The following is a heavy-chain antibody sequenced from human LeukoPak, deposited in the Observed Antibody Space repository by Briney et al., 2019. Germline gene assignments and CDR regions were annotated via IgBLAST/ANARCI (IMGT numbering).Heavy chain of an antibody. J-gene: IGHJ4*02. Sequence: PSETLSLTCTVSGGSITTSYWSWIRQSPGKGLEWIGYIFQSGSSNYNPSLSSRVTMSIDTSKNQFSLKLTSVTAADTAVYYCARGRGSLTYWGQGTLATVSS. D-gene: IGHD3-10*01. CDR2: IFQSGSS. V-gene: IGHV4-59*01. CDR1: GGSITTSY. CDR3: ARGRGSLTY.